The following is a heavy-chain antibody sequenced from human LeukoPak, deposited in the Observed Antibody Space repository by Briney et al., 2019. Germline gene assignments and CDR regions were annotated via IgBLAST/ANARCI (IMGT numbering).Heavy chain of an antibody. CDR3: ARDPSAGGGNYLEN. CDR1: GFTFGSSG. J-gene: IGHJ4*02. CDR2: IWYDGSNK. Sequence: PGGSLRLSCAASGFTFGSSGMHWVRQAPGKGPEWVAVIWYDGSNKYYAHSVKGRFTISRDNSKNTLYLQMNSLRAEGTALYYCARDPSAGGGNYLENWGQGTLVTVSS. D-gene: IGHD4-23*01. V-gene: IGHV3-33*01.